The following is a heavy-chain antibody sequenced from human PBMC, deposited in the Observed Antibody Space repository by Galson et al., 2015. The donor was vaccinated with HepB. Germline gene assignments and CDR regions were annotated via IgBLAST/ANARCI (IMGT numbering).Heavy chain of an antibody. CDR2: VKEDGSEK. V-gene: IGHV3-7*03. Sequence: SLRLSCAASGFTFSGYWLSWVRQAPGKGLECVANVKEDGSEKYFVDSVKGRFTISRDNARNSLYLQMNSLRAEDTAVYYCARVRGDLCGPRTYYFDYWGQGTLVTVSS. J-gene: IGHJ4*02. D-gene: IGHD3-10*01. CDR1: GFTFSGYW. CDR3: ARVRGDLCGPRTYYFDY.